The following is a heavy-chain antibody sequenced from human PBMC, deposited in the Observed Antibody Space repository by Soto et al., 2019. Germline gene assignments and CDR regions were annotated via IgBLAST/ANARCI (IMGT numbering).Heavy chain of an antibody. Sequence: PGGSLRLSCAASGFTFSDYYMSWIRQAPGKGLEWVSYISSSGSTIYYADSVKGRFTISRDNAKNSLYLQMNSLRAEDAAVYYCAREHYDFPIPYYYGMDVWGQGTTVTVSS. D-gene: IGHD3-3*01. J-gene: IGHJ6*02. CDR2: ISSSGSTI. CDR1: GFTFSDYY. V-gene: IGHV3-11*01. CDR3: AREHYDFPIPYYYGMDV.